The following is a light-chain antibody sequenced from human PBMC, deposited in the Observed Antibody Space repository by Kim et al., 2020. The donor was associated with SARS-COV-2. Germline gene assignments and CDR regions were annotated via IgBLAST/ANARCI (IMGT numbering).Light chain of an antibody. Sequence: GDRVTITCQASQDITNRLRWYQQKPGKAPKVVISDASNLQRGAPSRFSVSGSGTEFTFSINNLQPEDIATYYCQQYDDLPYTFGRGTKLEI. CDR3: QQYDDLPYT. V-gene: IGKV1-33*01. CDR2: DAS. CDR1: QDITNR. J-gene: IGKJ2*01.